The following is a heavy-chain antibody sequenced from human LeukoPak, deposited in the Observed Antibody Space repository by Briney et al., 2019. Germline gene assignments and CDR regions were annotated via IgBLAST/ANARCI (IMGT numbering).Heavy chain of an antibody. J-gene: IGHJ4*02. CDR3: ARRLRTYFDY. CDR1: GGYTSAYY. CDR2: IFTGST. V-gene: IGHV4-4*09. Sequence: NTSETLSLTCAVSGGYTSAYYWNWIRQPPGKGLEWIGYIFTGSTTYNPSLKSRVTISVDTSKNQFSLKLSSVTAADTAVYYCARRLRTYFDYWGQGSLVTVSS.